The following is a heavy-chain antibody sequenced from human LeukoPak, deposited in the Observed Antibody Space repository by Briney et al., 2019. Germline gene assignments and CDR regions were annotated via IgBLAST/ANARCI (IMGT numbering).Heavy chain of an antibody. Sequence: PSETLSLTCTVSGGSISSYYWSWIRQPPGKGLEWIGYIYYSGSTNYNPSLKSRVTISVDTSKNQFSLKLSSVTAADTAVYYCARVGDSSGFDEYYFDYWSQGTLVTVSS. V-gene: IGHV4-59*12. CDR3: ARVGDSSGFDEYYFDY. CDR1: GGSISSYY. J-gene: IGHJ4*02. D-gene: IGHD3-22*01. CDR2: IYYSGST.